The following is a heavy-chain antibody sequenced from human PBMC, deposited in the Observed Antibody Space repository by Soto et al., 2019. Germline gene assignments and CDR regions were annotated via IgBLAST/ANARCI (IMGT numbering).Heavy chain of an antibody. Sequence: ESGGGLVQPGGSLRLSCAASGFTFSSYAMHWVRQAPGKGLEYVSAISSNGGSTYYANSVKGRFTISRDNSKNTLYLQMGSLRAEDMAVYYCARRPDPDSIVVVPAAITDYWGQGTLVTVSS. J-gene: IGHJ4*02. CDR1: GFTFSSYA. CDR3: ARRPDPDSIVVVPAAITDY. V-gene: IGHV3-64*01. D-gene: IGHD2-2*01. CDR2: ISSNGGST.